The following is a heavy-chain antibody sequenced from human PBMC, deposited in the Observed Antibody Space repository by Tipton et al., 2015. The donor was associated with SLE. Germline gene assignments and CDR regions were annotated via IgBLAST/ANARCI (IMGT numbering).Heavy chain of an antibody. CDR1: GGSISSSSYY. CDR2: IYYSGST. J-gene: IGHJ5*02. CDR3: ARQPRGINWFDP. Sequence: TLSLTCTVSGGSISSSSYYWSWIRQPPGKGLEWIESIYYSGSTYYNPSLKSRVTISVDTSKNQLSLKLSSVTAADTAVYYCARQPRGINWFDPWGQGTLVTVSS. V-gene: IGHV4-39*01.